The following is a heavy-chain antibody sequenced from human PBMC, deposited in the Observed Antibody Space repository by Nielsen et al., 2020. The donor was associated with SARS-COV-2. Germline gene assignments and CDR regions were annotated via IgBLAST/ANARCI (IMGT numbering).Heavy chain of an antibody. V-gene: IGHV3-23*01. D-gene: IGHD1-26*01. J-gene: IGHJ4*02. CDR1: GFIFSSYA. CDR3: AKAGSHSYFDH. Sequence: GGSLRLSCAVSGFIFSSYAMNWVRQAPGKGLEWVSAISSCGGNTYYADSVKGRFTISRDNFKNALYLQMNSLRAEDTAVYYCAKAGSHSYFDHWGQGTLVTVSS. CDR2: ISSCGGNT.